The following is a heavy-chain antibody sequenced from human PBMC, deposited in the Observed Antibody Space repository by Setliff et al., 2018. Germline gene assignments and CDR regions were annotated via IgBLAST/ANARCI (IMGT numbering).Heavy chain of an antibody. J-gene: IGHJ6*02. CDR1: GFTFTSYV. V-gene: IGHV3-48*03. CDR3: ARDGVSYGMDV. CDR2: MSGSGTTV. Sequence: GGSLRLSCVASGFTFTSYVMTWVRQAPGKGLEWVSAMSGSGTTVYYADSVRGRFTISRDNAKNSLYLQMNSLRAEDTAVYYCARDGVSYGMDVWGQGTTVTISS.